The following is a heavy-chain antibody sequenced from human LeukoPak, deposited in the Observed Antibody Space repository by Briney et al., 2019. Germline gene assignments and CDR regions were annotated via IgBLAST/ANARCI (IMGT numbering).Heavy chain of an antibody. Sequence: SETLSLTCAVYGGSFSGYYWSWIRQLPGKGLEWIGEINHSGSTNYNPSLKSRVTISVDTSKNQFSLKLSSVTAADTAVYYCARGRGALRNWGQGTLVTVSS. D-gene: IGHD3-16*01. CDR3: ARGRGALRN. V-gene: IGHV4-34*01. J-gene: IGHJ4*02. CDR2: INHSGST. CDR1: GGSFSGYY.